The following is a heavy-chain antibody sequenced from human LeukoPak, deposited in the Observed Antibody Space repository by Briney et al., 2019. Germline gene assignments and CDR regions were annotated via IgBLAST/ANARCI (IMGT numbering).Heavy chain of an antibody. CDR3: ARGSWVRDY. V-gene: IGHV4-59*12. CDR2: IYYSGST. Sequence: SETLSLTCTVSGDSISSYYWSWIRQPPGKGLEWIGSIYYSGSTYYNPSLKSRVTISVDTSKNQFSLKLSSVTAADTAVYYCARGSWVRDYWGQGTLVTVSS. J-gene: IGHJ4*02. D-gene: IGHD3-16*01. CDR1: GDSISSYY.